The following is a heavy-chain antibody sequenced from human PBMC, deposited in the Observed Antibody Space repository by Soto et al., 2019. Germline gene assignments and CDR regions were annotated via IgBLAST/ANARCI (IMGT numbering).Heavy chain of an antibody. CDR1: GFTFNTYG. D-gene: IGHD5-18*01. CDR2: IAYDGTNT. V-gene: IGHV3-30*18. Sequence: QVQLVESGGGEVQPGRSLRLSCAASGFTFNTYGMHWVHQAPGKGLECVAVIAYDGTNTYYADSVKGRFTISRDNSKNTLYRQMNSLRADDTAVYYCAKDGGYGYGFFDYWGQGTLVTVSS. CDR3: AKDGGYGYGFFDY. J-gene: IGHJ4*02.